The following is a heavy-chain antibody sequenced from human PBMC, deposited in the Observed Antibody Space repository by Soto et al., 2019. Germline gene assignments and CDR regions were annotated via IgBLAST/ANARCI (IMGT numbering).Heavy chain of an antibody. D-gene: IGHD1-1*01. CDR3: AKDQSQLAKAYYYSHGMDV. J-gene: IGHJ6*02. CDR1: GFTFSSYG. CDR2: ISYDGSNK. Sequence: GGSLRLSCAASGFTFSSYGMHWVRQAPGKGLEWVAVISYDGSNKYYADSVKGRFTISRDNSKNTLYLQMNSLRAEDTAVYYCAKDQSQLAKAYYYSHGMDVWGQGTTVTVSS. V-gene: IGHV3-30*18.